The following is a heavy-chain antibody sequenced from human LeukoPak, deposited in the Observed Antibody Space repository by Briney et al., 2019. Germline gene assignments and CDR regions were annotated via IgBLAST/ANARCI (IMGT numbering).Heavy chain of an antibody. J-gene: IGHJ6*01. CDR2: IIPIFGTA. CDR1: GGTFSSYA. Sequence: SVKVSCKASGGTFSSYAISWVRQAPGQGLEWMGRIIPIFGTANYAQKFRGRVTITTDESTSTAYMELSSLRSEDTAVYYCAXXLEXXXXXXXXXXXXXXXXXXXXXXXXXXYY. V-gene: IGHV1-69*05. CDR3: AXXLEXXXXXXXXXXXXXXXXXXXXXXXXXXYY.